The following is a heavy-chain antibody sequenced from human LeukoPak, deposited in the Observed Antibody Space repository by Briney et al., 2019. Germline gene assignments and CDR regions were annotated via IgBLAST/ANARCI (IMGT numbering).Heavy chain of an antibody. V-gene: IGHV3-23*01. CDR3: ANPYCSSTSCSWASTWYYYMDV. CDR1: GFTFSSYA. J-gene: IGHJ6*03. D-gene: IGHD2-2*01. CDR2: ISGSGGST. Sequence: GGSLRLSCAASGFTFSSYAMSWVRQAPGKGLEWVSAISGSGGSTYYADSVKGRFTISRDNSKNTLYLQMNSLRAEDTAVYYCANPYCSSTSCSWASTWYYYMDVWGKGTTVTVSS.